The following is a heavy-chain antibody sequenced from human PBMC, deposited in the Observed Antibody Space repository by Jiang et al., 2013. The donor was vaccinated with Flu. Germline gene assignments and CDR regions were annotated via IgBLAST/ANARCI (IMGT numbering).Heavy chain of an antibody. V-gene: IGHV6-1*01. J-gene: IGHJ4*02. CDR1: GDSVSSNSAA. D-gene: IGHD5-24*01. CDR3: ARMIRDGSNMGDYQDY. CDR2: TYYRSKWYH. Sequence: QTLSLTCAISGDSVSSNSAAWNWIRQSPSRGLEWLGRTYYRSKWYHDYAVSVRSRITINPDTSKNQFSLQLNSVTPEDTAVYYCARMIRDGSNMGDYQDYVGQGTLVTVSS.